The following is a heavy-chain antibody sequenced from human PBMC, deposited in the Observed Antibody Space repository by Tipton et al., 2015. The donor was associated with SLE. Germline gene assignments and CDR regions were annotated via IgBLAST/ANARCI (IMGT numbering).Heavy chain of an antibody. CDR3: ARDLRDTDNWFDP. CDR1: GGSISSYY. Sequence: TLSLTCTVSGGSISSYYWSWIRQPPGKVLEWIGYIYYSGSTNYNPSLKSRVTISVDTSKNQFSLKLSSATAVDTAVYYCARDLRDTDNWFDPWGQGTLVTVSS. J-gene: IGHJ5*02. V-gene: IGHV4-59*01. CDR2: IYYSGST.